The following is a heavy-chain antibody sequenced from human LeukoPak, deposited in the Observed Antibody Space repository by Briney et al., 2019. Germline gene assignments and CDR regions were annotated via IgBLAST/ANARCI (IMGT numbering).Heavy chain of an antibody. J-gene: IGHJ4*02. V-gene: IGHV3-48*01. CDR1: GFTFSGYS. Sequence: GGSLRLSCAASGFTFSGYSMHWVRQAPGKGLEWISYITTTSSTTYYIDSVEGRFTISRDNARNSLYLQMNSLRADDTAVYYCASGPTPGVAAAADYWGQGTLVIVSS. D-gene: IGHD6-13*01. CDR2: ITTTSSTT. CDR3: ASGPTPGVAAAADY.